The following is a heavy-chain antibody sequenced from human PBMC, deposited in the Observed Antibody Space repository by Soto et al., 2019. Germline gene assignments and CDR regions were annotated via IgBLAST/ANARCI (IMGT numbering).Heavy chain of an antibody. CDR3: ARADYYDSSGYYCGN. V-gene: IGHV3-7*04. Sequence: EVQLVESGGGLVQPGGSPRLSCAASGFTFRSHWMSWVRQAPGKGLEWVANIKQDGSEKYYVDSVKGRVTISRDNAKNSLYLQMNSLRAEDTAVYYCARADYYDSSGYYCGNWGQGTLVTVSS. D-gene: IGHD3-22*01. CDR2: IKQDGSEK. CDR1: GFTFRSHW. J-gene: IGHJ4*02.